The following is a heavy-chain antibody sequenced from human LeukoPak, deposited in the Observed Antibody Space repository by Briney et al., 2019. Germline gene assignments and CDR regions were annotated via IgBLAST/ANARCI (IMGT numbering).Heavy chain of an antibody. J-gene: IGHJ4*02. D-gene: IGHD2-2*01. Sequence: SETLSLTCTVSGGSISSSSYYWGWIRQPPGKGLEWIGSIYCSGSTYYNPSLKSRVTISVDTSKNQFSLKLSSVTAADTAVYYCARRPSDCSSTSCPGGSSDYWGQGTLVTVSS. CDR2: IYCSGST. CDR3: ARRPSDCSSTSCPGGSSDY. V-gene: IGHV4-39*07. CDR1: GGSISSSSYY.